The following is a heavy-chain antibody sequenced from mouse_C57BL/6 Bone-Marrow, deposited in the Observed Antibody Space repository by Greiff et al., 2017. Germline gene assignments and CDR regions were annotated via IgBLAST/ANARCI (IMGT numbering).Heavy chain of an antibody. CDR3: AVCYSNYWYFDV. V-gene: IGHV1-63*01. CDR1: GYTFTNYW. CDR2: IYPGGGYT. D-gene: IGHD2-5*01. J-gene: IGHJ1*03. Sequence: QVQLKESGAELVRPGTSVKMSCKASGYTFTNYWIGWAKQRPGHGLEWLGDIYPGGGYTNYNEKVKGKATLTADKSSSTAYMQVSSLTSEDSAIYFCAVCYSNYWYFDVWGTGTTVTVSS.